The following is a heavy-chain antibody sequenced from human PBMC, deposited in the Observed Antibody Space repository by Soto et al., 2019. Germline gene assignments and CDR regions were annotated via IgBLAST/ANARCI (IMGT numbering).Heavy chain of an antibody. D-gene: IGHD2-15*01. CDR1: GFTFTSSA. CDR3: AAGGFIYSGASDY. CDR2: IVVGSGNT. J-gene: IGHJ4*02. V-gene: IGHV1-58*01. Sequence: SVKVSCKASGFTFTSSAVQWVRQARGQRLEWIGWIVVGSGNTNYAQKFQERVTITRDMSTSTAYMELSSLRSEDTAVYYCAAGGFIYSGASDYCGQGTLVTVSS.